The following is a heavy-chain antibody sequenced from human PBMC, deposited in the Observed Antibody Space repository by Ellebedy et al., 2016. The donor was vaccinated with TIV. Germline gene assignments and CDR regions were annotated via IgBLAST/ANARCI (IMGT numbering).Heavy chain of an antibody. CDR2: ISWNSGNI. J-gene: IGHJ4*02. V-gene: IGHV3-9*01. D-gene: IGHD6-19*01. CDR3: TKEGAVAGAPAYLAYDY. CDR1: GFSFDDNA. Sequence: SLKISCAASGFSFDDNAMHWVRQAPGKGLEWVSGISWNSGNIDYADSVKGRFTISRDNSNNSLYLQMNSLRAEDTAVYFCTKEGAVAGAPAYLAYDYWGQGTLVTVSS.